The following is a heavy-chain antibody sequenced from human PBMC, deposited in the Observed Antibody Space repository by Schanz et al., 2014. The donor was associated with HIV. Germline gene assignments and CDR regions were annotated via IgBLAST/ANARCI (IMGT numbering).Heavy chain of an antibody. Sequence: QVQLVQSGAEVKKPGASVKVSCKAPGYTFSSYYIHWVRQAPGQGLEWMGGINPRGGSTTYTQKFQGRVTMTRDTATSTVYMEMSSLRSEDTAVYYCAGTPMITGAFDHWGQGNLVTVSS. D-gene: IGHD5-18*01. CDR3: AGTPMITGAFDH. J-gene: IGHJ4*02. CDR2: INPRGGST. V-gene: IGHV1-46*03. CDR1: GYTFSSYY.